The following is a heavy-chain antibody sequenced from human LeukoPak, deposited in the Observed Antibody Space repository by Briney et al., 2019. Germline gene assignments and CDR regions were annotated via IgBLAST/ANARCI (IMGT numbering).Heavy chain of an antibody. CDR3: VRAPRGVKLPRFYNLDI. J-gene: IGHJ3*02. CDR2: TGTAGDS. D-gene: IGHD3-10*01. Sequence: GGSLRLSCAASGFTFRSYDMHWVRQGTGKGLEWVAITGTAGDSYYGGSVKGRFTVSRENAKNSLFLQMNSLRAGDTAVYYCVRAPRGVKLPRFYNLDIWGKGTVVTVSS. V-gene: IGHV3-13*01. CDR1: GFTFRSYD.